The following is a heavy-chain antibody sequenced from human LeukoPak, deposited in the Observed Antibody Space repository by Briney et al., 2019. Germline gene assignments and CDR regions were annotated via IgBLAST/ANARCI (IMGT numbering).Heavy chain of an antibody. D-gene: IGHD6-19*01. CDR1: GFTVTDHW. CDR2: IHPAVSDT. CDR3: ARLAYAGGWLTPDYDVFDF. Sequence: KDGESLKISCKGSGFTVTDHWIAWVRQMPGKGLEWVGIIHPAVSDTPYSPSFQGQVVISVDKSTSTAYLQWSSLKASDTAMFYCARLAYAGGWLTPDYDVFDFWGQGTMVTVSS. V-gene: IGHV5-51*01. J-gene: IGHJ3*01.